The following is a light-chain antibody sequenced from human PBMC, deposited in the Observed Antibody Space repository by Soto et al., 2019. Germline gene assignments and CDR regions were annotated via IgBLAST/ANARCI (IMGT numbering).Light chain of an antibody. CDR2: GAS. V-gene: IGKV3-20*01. CDR3: QQCGSSPQT. CDR1: QSVSSSY. Sequence: EIVLTQSPGTLSLSPGERATLSCRASQSVSSSYLAWYQQKPGQAPRLLIYGASSRATGIPDRFSGSGSGTDFTLTISRLEPEDFAVYYCQQCGSSPQTFGPGTKVDIK. J-gene: IGKJ3*01.